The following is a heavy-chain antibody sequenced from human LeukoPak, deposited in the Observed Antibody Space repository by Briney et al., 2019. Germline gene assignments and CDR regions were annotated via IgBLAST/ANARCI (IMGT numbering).Heavy chain of an antibody. V-gene: IGHV4-30-4*08. CDR3: ASGLYYYDSSGYPEYYFDY. D-gene: IGHD3-22*01. CDR2: IYYSGST. Sequence: RSSETLSLTCTVSGGSISSGSYYWSWIRQPAGKGLEWIGYIYYSGSTYYNPSLKSRVTISVDTSKNQFSLKLSSVTAADTAVYYCASGLYYYDSSGYPEYYFDYWGQGTLVTVSS. CDR1: GGSISSGSYY. J-gene: IGHJ4*02.